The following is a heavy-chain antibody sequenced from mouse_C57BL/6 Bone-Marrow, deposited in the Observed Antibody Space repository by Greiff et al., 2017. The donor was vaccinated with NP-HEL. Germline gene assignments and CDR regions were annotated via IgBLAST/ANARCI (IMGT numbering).Heavy chain of an antibody. J-gene: IGHJ2*01. CDR1: GYAFTNYL. CDR2: INPGSGGT. D-gene: IGHD1-1*01. Sequence: VQLQQSGAELVRPGTSVKVSCKASGYAFTNYLIEWVKQRPGQGLEWIGVINPGSGGTNYNEKFKGKATLTADKSSSTAYMQLSSLTSEDSAVYFCARGYGSGFDYWGKGTTLTVSS. V-gene: IGHV1-54*01. CDR3: ARGYGSGFDY.